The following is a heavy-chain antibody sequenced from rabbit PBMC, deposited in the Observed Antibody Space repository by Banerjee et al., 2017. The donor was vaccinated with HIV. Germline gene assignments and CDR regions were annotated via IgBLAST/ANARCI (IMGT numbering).Heavy chain of an antibody. CDR2: INTSSGNN. J-gene: IGHJ3*01. Sequence: QEQLEESGGDLVKPGRSLTLTCTASGFSFSDKYVMCWVRQAPGKGLEWIACINTSSGNNVYASWAKGRFTISKTSSTTVTLQMTSLTAADTATYFCARGNNGWGAYGLWGQGTLVTVS. CDR1: GFSFSDKYV. D-gene: IGHD4-1*01. CDR3: ARGNNGWGAYGL. V-gene: IGHV1S45*01.